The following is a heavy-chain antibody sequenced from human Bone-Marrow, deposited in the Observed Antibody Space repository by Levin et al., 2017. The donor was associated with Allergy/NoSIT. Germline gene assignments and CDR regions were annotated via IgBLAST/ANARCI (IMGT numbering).Heavy chain of an antibody. CDR1: GFTFSSYA. CDR3: AGRNPALGIVATIRVDTAMVTPY. V-gene: IGHV3-23*01. CDR2: ISGSGGST. D-gene: IGHD5-18*01. J-gene: IGHJ4*02. Sequence: PGGSLRLSCAASGFTFSSYAMSWVRQAPGKGLEWVSAISGSGGSTYYADSVKGRFTISRDNSKNTLYLQMNSLRAEDTAVYYCAGRNPALGIVATIRVDTAMVTPYWGQGTLVTVSS.